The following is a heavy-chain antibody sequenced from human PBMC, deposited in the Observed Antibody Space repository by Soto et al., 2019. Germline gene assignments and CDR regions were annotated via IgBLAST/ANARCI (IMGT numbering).Heavy chain of an antibody. D-gene: IGHD3-10*01. CDR2: ISYDGSNK. CDR3: AKGMVRGVTPYYYGMDV. V-gene: IGHV3-30*18. Sequence: GGSLRLSCAASGFTFSSYGMHWVRQAPGKGLEWVAVISYDGSNKYYADSVKGRFTISRDNSKNTLYLQMNSLRAEDTAVYYCAKGMVRGVTPYYYGMDVWGQGTTVTVSS. J-gene: IGHJ6*02. CDR1: GFTFSSYG.